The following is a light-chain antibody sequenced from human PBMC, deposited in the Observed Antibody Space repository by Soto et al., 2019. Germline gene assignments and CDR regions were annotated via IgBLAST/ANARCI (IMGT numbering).Light chain of an antibody. Sequence: QSALTQPASVSGSPGQSITISCTGTSSDVGGYNYVSWYQQHPGKAPKLMISDVGNRPSGVSNRFSGSKSGNTASLTISGLQAEDEADYYCSSYTGSSTHVVFGGGTKLTVL. CDR2: DVG. V-gene: IGLV2-14*03. J-gene: IGLJ2*01. CDR3: SSYTGSSTHVV. CDR1: SSDVGGYNY.